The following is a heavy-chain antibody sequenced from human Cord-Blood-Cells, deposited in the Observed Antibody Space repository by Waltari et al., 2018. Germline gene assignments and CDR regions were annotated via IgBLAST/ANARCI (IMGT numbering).Heavy chain of an antibody. J-gene: IGHJ6*02. CDR1: GFTFDDYA. CDR3: AKGKAYYYYGMDV. CDR2: ISWNSGSI. Sequence: EVQLVESGGGLVQPGRSLRLSCAASGFTFDDYAMHWVRQAPGKGLEWVSGISWNSGSIGYADSVKGRFTISRDNAKNSLYLQMNSLRAEDTALYYCAKGKAYYYYGMDVWGQGTTVTVSS. V-gene: IGHV3-9*01.